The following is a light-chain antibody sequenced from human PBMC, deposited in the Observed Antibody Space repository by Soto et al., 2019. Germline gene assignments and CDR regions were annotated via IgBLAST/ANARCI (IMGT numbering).Light chain of an antibody. J-gene: IGKJ2*01. CDR3: QQVNSYPPMYT. V-gene: IGKV1-9*01. CDR2: AAS. Sequence: DIQLTQSPSFLSASVGDRVTITCRASQGISSYLAWYQQKPGKAPKLLIYAASTLQSGVPSRFSGSGSGTEFTLTISSLQPEDFATYYCQQVNSYPPMYTFGQGTKLEIE. CDR1: QGISSY.